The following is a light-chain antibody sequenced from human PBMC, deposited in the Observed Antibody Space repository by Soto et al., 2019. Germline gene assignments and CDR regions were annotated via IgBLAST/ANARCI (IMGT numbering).Light chain of an antibody. CDR1: QSVSSSY. V-gene: IGKV3-20*01. CDR3: QQYGSSPFT. J-gene: IGKJ3*01. CDR2: GAS. Sequence: EIGLTQSPGTLSLSPGERATLSCRASQSVSSSYLAGYQQKLGQAPRLLLYGASSRATGIPDRFSGSGSGTDFTLTISRLEPEDFAVYYCQQYGSSPFTFGPGTKVDIK.